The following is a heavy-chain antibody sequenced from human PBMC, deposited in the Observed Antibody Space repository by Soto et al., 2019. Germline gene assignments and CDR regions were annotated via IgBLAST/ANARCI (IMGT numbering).Heavy chain of an antibody. CDR2: IHHSGST. CDR1: GWSFSDYY. D-gene: IGHD3-10*01. Sequence: PSDSLSLTCADYGWSFSDYYWTWIRQPPGKGLEWIGEIHHSGSTNYNPSLKSRVTISLDTSKNQFSLKLSSVTAADAAVYYCASYGRGTYYYGYYFHHWGQGTPVTVSS. CDR3: ASYGRGTYYYGYYFHH. J-gene: IGHJ4*02. V-gene: IGHV4-34*01.